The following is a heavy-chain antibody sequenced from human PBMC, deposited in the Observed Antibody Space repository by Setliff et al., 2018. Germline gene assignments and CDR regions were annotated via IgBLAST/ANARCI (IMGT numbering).Heavy chain of an antibody. V-gene: IGHV2-26*01. CDR2: IFSNDQK. CDR3: ARDHSGWYGGAFDI. D-gene: IGHD6-19*01. Sequence: ETLSLTCTVSGGSISSYYWSWIRQPPGKALEWLAHIFSNDQKSYNSSLKSRVTISKDTSKSQVVLTMTNMDPVDTATYFCARDHSGWYGGAFDIWGPGTMVTVSS. CDR1: GGSISSYYW. J-gene: IGHJ3*02.